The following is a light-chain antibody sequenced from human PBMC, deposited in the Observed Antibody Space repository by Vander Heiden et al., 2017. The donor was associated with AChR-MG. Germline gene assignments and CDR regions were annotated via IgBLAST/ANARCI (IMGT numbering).Light chain of an antibody. CDR1: SSDVGGSKF. CDR2: EVT. V-gene: IGLV2-8*01. J-gene: IGLJ1*01. CDR3: ISYAGRNIYV. Sequence: QSALTQPPSASGSPGQSVSISCTGTSSDVGGSKFVAGHQHTPVKAHKVMIEEVTKRPAGVPDRFSGSKSGNTASLTVSGLQAEDEADYYCISYAGRNIYVFGTGT.